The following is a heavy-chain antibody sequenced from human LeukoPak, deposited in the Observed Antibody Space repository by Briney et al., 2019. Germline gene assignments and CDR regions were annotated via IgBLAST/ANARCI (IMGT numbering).Heavy chain of an antibody. J-gene: IGHJ6*03. V-gene: IGHV4-4*07. D-gene: IGHD3-3*01. Sequence: SETLSLTCTVSGGSISSYYWSWIRQPAGKGLEWIGRIYTSGSTNYNPSLKSRVTISVDKSKNQFSLKLSSVTAADTAVYYCARGWGLAWSGYARRTENYMDVWGKGTTVTVSS. CDR1: GGSISSYY. CDR3: ARGWGLAWSGYARRTENYMDV. CDR2: IYTSGST.